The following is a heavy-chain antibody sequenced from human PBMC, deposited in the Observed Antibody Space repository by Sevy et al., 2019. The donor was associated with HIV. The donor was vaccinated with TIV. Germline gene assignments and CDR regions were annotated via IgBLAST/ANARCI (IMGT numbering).Heavy chain of an antibody. Sequence: GESLKISCTASGFNFNTYGMHWVRQAPGKGLEWLAIISYDGNKYNADSVEGRFTISRDNSRNTLYLEMNSLKSEDTAVLHCARAGRLRLGELSSGPDYWGPGTQVTVSS. CDR3: ARAGRLRLGELSSGPDY. CDR1: GFNFNTYG. CDR2: ISYDGNK. J-gene: IGHJ4*02. V-gene: IGHV3-30*03. D-gene: IGHD3-16*02.